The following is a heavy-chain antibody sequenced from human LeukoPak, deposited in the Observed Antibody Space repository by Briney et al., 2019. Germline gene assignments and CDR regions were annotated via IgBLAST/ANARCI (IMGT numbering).Heavy chain of an antibody. CDR3: ARVVSMLVRAFDI. V-gene: IGHV4-34*01. CDR1: GGSFSGYY. Sequence: SETLSLTCAVYGGSFSGYYWSWIRQPPGKGLEWIGEINHSGSTNYNPSLKSRVTISVDTSKNQFSLKLSSVTAADTAVYYCARVVSMLVRAFDIWGQGTMVTVSS. J-gene: IGHJ3*02. D-gene: IGHD6-13*01. CDR2: INHSGST.